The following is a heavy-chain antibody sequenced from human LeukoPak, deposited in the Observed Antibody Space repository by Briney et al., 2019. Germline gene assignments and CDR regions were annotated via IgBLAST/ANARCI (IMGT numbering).Heavy chain of an antibody. CDR1: GFTFSDYG. D-gene: IGHD7-27*01. Sequence: PGGSLRLSCAGSGFTFSDYGMSWVRQAPGKGLEWVSSITGSGGGSTYVDSVKGRFTVSRDNSKNTLFLQMNSLRAEDTAVYYCASQYTGTYWGFDYWGLGTLVTVSS. CDR2: ITGSGGGS. CDR3: ASQYTGTYWGFDY. V-gene: IGHV3-23*01. J-gene: IGHJ4*02.